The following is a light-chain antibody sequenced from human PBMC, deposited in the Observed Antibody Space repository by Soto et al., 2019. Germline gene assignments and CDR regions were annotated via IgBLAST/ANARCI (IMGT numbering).Light chain of an antibody. CDR3: QQRRSWQVT. J-gene: IGKJ5*01. V-gene: IGKV3D-11*02. Sequence: ENVLTQSPATLSLSPGEGATLSSGASQSINTYLAWYQQKPGQAPRLLIYDASKRATGIPARFSGSGSGTNFTLTISSLEPEDFAVYYCQQRRSWQVTFGQGTRLEI. CDR1: QSINTY. CDR2: DAS.